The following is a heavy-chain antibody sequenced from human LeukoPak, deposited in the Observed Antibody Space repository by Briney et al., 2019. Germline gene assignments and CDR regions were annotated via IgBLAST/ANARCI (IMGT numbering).Heavy chain of an antibody. CDR2: IYSGGDT. CDR1: GFTVSSNY. CDR3: ARASGYSGYDPFDY. V-gene: IGHV3-53*01. Sequence: GGSLRLSCAASGFTVSSNYMSWVRQAPGKGLEWVSVIYSGGDTYCADSVKGRFTISRDNSKNTLYLQMNTLRAEDTAVYYCARASGYSGYDPFDYWGQGTLVTVSS. J-gene: IGHJ4*02. D-gene: IGHD5-12*01.